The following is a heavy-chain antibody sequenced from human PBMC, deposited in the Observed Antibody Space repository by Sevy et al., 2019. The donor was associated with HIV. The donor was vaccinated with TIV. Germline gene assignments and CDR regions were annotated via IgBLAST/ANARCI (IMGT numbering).Heavy chain of an antibody. CDR3: AKGTLVVPAVIYYYYGMDV. V-gene: IGHV3-23*01. CDR2: ISHSGGST. J-gene: IGHJ6*02. D-gene: IGHD2-2*02. Sequence: GGSLRLSCAASGFTFSSYAMNWVRQAPGKGLEWVSAISHSGGSTYYADSVKGRFTISRDNSKNTLYLQMNSLRAEDTAEYYCAKGTLVVPAVIYYYYGMDVWGQGTTVTISS. CDR1: GFTFSSYA.